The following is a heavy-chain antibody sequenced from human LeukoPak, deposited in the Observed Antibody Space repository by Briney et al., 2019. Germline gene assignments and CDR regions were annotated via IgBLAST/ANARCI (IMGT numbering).Heavy chain of an antibody. J-gene: IGHJ4*02. D-gene: IGHD6-19*01. CDR1: GFTFSSYW. CDR2: INADGSTT. V-gene: IGHV3-74*01. Sequence: GGSLRLSCAASGFTFSSYWMHWVRQAPGRGLVWVSRINADGSTTSYADSVRGRFTISRDNAKNTLYLQMNSLRAEDTAVYYCATLISGWSLYWGQGTLVTVSS. CDR3: ATLISGWSLY.